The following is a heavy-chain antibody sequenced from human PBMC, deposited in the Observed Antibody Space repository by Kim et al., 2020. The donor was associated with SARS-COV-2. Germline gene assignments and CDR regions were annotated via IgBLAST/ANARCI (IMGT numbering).Heavy chain of an antibody. J-gene: IGHJ5*02. CDR1: GGTFSSYA. CDR2: IIPIFGTA. D-gene: IGHD4-17*01. V-gene: IGHV1-69*13. CDR3: ARGHVDYGDYLDWFDP. Sequence: SVKVSCKASGGTFSSYAISWVRQAPGQGLEWMGGIIPIFGTANYAQKFQGRVTITADESTSTAYMELSSLRSEDTAVYYCARGHVDYGDYLDWFDPWGQGTLVTVSS.